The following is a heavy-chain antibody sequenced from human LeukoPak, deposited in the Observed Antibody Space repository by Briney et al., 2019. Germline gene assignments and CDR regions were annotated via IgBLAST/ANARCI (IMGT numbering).Heavy chain of an antibody. Sequence: GASVKVSCKTSGGTFSSYAISWVRQAPGQGLEWMGWISAYNGNTNYAQKFQGRVTMTRNTSISTAYMELSSLRSEDTAVYYCARDLRKKKLKTVTTKDRDYWGQGTLVTVSS. CDR1: GGTFSSYA. V-gene: IGHV1-8*02. CDR2: ISAYNGNT. D-gene: IGHD4-17*01. J-gene: IGHJ4*02. CDR3: ARDLRKKKLKTVTTKDRDY.